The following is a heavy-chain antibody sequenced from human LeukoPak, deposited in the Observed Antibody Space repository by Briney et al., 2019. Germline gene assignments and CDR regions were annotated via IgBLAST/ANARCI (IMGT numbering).Heavy chain of an antibody. V-gene: IGHV3-30*18. Sequence: QPGRSLRLSCAASGFTFSSYGMHWVRQAPGKGLEWMAVISYDGSNKYYADSVKGRFTISRDNSKNTLYLQMNSLRAEDTAVYYCAKDLGPSGDYYDSSAPMGYWGQGTLVTVSS. CDR1: GFTFSSYG. CDR2: ISYDGSNK. CDR3: AKDLGPSGDYYDSSAPMGY. J-gene: IGHJ4*02. D-gene: IGHD3-22*01.